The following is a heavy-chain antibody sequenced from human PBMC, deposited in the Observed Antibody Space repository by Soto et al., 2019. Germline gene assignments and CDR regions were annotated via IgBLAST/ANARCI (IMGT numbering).Heavy chain of an antibody. CDR1: GFTFSDYY. CDR3: ARDLVVVARGWFDP. V-gene: IGHV3-11*01. CDR2: ISSSGSTI. J-gene: IGHJ5*02. Sequence: VGSLRLSCAASGFTFSDYYMSWIRQAPGKGLEWVSYISSSGSTIYYADSVKGRFTISRDNAKNSLYLQMNSLRAEDTAVYYCARDLVVVARGWFDPWGQGTLVTVSS. D-gene: IGHD2-15*01.